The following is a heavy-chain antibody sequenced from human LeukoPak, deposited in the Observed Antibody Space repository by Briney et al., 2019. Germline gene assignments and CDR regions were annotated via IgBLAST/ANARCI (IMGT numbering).Heavy chain of an antibody. D-gene: IGHD3-3*01. J-gene: IGHJ5*02. CDR2: INPSGGST. CDR3: ARDLTTPFYDFWSGYYHNWFDP. CDR1: GYTFTGYY. Sequence: ASVKVSCKAPGYTFTGYYMHWVRQTPGQGLEWMGIINPSGGSTSYAQKFQGRVTMTRDTSTSTVYMELSSLRSEDTAVYYCARDLTTPFYDFWSGYYHNWFDPWGQGTLVTVSS. V-gene: IGHV1-46*01.